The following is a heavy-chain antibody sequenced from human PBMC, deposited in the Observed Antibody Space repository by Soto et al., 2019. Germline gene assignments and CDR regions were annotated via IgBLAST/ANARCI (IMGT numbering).Heavy chain of an antibody. D-gene: IGHD3-9*01. V-gene: IGHV3-23*01. Sequence: EVQLLESGGRLVQTGGSLRLSCAASGFTFSSYAINWVRQAPVKRLEWVSSISGSGGNTYYADSVKGRFSISRDNCENTLYLQMNRLRAEDTDVYYCAKERYFDTVTGYVYYNYGMEVWGQGTTVTVSS. CDR2: ISGSGGNT. CDR3: AKERYFDTVTGYVYYNYGMEV. J-gene: IGHJ6*02. CDR1: GFTFSSYA.